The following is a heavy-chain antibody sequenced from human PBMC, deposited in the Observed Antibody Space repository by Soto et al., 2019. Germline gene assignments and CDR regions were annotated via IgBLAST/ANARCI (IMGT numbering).Heavy chain of an antibody. V-gene: IGHV4-31*03. CDR2: RYYSEST. D-gene: IGHD2-15*01. Sequence: SETLSLTCTVSGGSITTGGYYWSWIRQLPGKGLEWIGHRYYSESTYYNPSLKSRVSISLDTSKNQFSLKLSFVTAADTAMYYCARTKCIGVSCYSWSLDYWGPGTPVTVSS. CDR3: ARTKCIGVSCYSWSLDY. CDR1: GGSITTGGYY. J-gene: IGHJ4*02.